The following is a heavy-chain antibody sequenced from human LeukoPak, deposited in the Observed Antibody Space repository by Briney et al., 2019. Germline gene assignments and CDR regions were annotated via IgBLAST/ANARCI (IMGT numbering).Heavy chain of an antibody. CDR2: ISSSSSYI. J-gene: IGHJ6*03. CDR3: ARVGYYYYYMDV. V-gene: IGHV3-21*01. Sequence: GGSLRLSCAASGFTFSNYSMNWVRQAPGKGLEWVSSISSSSSYIYYADSVKGRFTISRDNAKNSLYLQMNSLRAEDTAVYYCARVGYYYYYMDVWGKGTTVTISS. CDR1: GFTFSNYS. D-gene: IGHD3-16*01.